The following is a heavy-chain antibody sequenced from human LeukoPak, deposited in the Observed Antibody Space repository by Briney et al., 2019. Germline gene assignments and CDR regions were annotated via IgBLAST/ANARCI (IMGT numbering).Heavy chain of an antibody. V-gene: IGHV3-21*01. CDR2: ISSSSSYI. CDR3: ARGERPLVAAGTYFDL. D-gene: IGHD6-25*01. Sequence: QAGGSLRLSCAASGFTFTSYSMNWVRQAPGKGLEWVSSISSSSSYIYYADSVKGRFTISRDNAKNSLYLQMNSLRAEDTALCYCARGERPLVAAGTYFDLWGRGTLVTVSS. CDR1: GFTFTSYS. J-gene: IGHJ4*02.